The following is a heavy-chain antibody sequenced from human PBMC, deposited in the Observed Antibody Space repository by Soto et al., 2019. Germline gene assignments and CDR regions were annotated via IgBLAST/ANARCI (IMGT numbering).Heavy chain of an antibody. J-gene: IGHJ4*02. CDR1: GGSISSYY. D-gene: IGHD3-16*02. CDR3: ARQMDYDYIWGSYRYTSYFDY. Sequence: PSETLSLTCTVSGGSISSYYWSWIRQPPGKGLEWIGYIYYSGSTNYNPSLKSRVTISVDTSKNQFSLKLSSVTAADTAVYYCARQMDYDYIWGSYRYTSYFDYWGQGTRVTVSS. CDR2: IYYSGST. V-gene: IGHV4-59*08.